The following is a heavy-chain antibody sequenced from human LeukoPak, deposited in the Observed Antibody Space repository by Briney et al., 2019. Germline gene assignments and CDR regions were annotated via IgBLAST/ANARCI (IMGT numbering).Heavy chain of an antibody. J-gene: IGHJ5*02. D-gene: IGHD2-2*01. CDR1: GGSISSYY. Sequence: ETLSLTCTVSGGSISSYYWSWIRQPPGKGLEWIGYIYYSGSTNYNPSLKSRVTISVDTSKNQFSLKLSSVTAADTAVYYCARDVVPAAMFDPWGQGTLVTVSS. CDR2: IYYSGST. V-gene: IGHV4-59*01. CDR3: ARDVVPAAMFDP.